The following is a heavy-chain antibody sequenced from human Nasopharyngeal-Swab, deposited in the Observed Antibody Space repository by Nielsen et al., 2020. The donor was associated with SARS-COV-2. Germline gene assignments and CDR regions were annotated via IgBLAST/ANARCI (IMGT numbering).Heavy chain of an antibody. J-gene: IGHJ6*02. CDR3: ARVAAGGFDWYSRYYGMDV. Sequence: GGPLRLPCAASGFTVSSNYMSCVRQAPGKGLEWVSVTYSGGSTYYADSVKGRFTISRDNSKNTLYLQMNSLRAGDTAVYYCARVAAGGFDWYSRYYGMDVWGQGTTVTVSS. D-gene: IGHD3-9*01. CDR1: GFTVSSNY. CDR2: TYSGGST. V-gene: IGHV3-53*01.